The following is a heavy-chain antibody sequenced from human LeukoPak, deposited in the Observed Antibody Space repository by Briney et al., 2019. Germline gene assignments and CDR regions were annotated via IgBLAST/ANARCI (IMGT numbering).Heavy chain of an antibody. CDR3: ARDRGDYGGYFDY. V-gene: IGHV4-59*12. CDR2: IYYSGTT. J-gene: IGHJ4*02. D-gene: IGHD4-23*01. Sequence: SETLSLTCTVSGGSISSYYWTWLRQPPGKGLEWIGYIYYSGTTYYNPSLKSRVTISLDTSKNQFSLKLSSVTAADTAVYYCARDRGDYGGYFDYWGQGTLVTVSS. CDR1: GGSISSYY.